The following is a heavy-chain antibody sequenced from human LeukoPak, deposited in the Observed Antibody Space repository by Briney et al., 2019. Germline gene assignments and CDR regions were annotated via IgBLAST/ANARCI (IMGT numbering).Heavy chain of an antibody. CDR3: ARSSYYDSSGYSTSDY. V-gene: IGHV5-10-1*01. D-gene: IGHD3-22*01. CDR1: GYIFTNYW. J-gene: IGHJ4*02. Sequence: GESLRISCKASGYIFTNYWITRLRQMPGKGLEWMGRIDPSDSYTNYSPSFQGHVTISADKSISTAYLQWGSLRASDTAMYYCARSSYYDSSGYSTSDYWGQGTLVTVSS. CDR2: IDPSDSYT.